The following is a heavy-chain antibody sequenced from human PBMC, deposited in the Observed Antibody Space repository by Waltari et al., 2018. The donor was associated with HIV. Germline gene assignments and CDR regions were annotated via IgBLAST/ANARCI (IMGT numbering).Heavy chain of an antibody. CDR2: IKQDRNAK. CDR1: GFTLSSYW. CDR3: TRDRHYDIVTGSYFDY. V-gene: IGHV3-7*01. J-gene: IGHJ4*02. D-gene: IGHD3-9*01. Sequence: EVQLVESGGGLVQPGGSLRLSCAASGFTLSSYWMSWVRQAQGRGLEGVANIKQDRNAKGHGDSVTGRFTSSSINAENALYLQMNSLGAEETAVYYWTRDRHYDIVTGSYFDYWGQGTLVTVSS.